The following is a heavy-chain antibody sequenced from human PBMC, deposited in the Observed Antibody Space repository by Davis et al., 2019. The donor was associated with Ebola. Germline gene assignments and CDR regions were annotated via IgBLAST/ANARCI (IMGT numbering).Heavy chain of an antibody. D-gene: IGHD2-2*01. CDR2: INPNNGDT. CDR3: ARDLTGITCCS. V-gene: IGHV1-2*02. CDR1: GYTFIGYY. Sequence: ASVKVSCKASGYTFIGYYMHWVRQAPGQGLEYMGWINPNNGDTYYAPKFQGRVTLTRDTSISTAFMELSGLTSDDTADYYCARDLTGITCCSWGQGTLVTVSS. J-gene: IGHJ5*02.